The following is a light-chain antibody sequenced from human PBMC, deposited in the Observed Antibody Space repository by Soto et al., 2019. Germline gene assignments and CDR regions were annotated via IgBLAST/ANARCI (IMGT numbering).Light chain of an antibody. V-gene: IGKV3-15*01. CDR2: GAS. CDR1: QSVSSN. J-gene: IGKJ1*01. CDR3: QHYNNCPPT. Sequence: EIVMTQSPATLSVSPGERATLSCRASQSVSSNLAWYQQKPGQAPRLLIYGASTRATGIPARFSGSGSGTVFALTIRSLQSEDFAGYYCQHYNNCPPTFGQGTKVEVK.